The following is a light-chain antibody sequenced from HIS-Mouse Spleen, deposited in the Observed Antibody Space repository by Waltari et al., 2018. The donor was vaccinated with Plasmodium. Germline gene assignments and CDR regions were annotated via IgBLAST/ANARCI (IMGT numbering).Light chain of an antibody. CDR1: SSNIGSNY. J-gene: IGLJ3*02. V-gene: IGLV1-47*01. CDR3: AAWDDSLRCPWV. Sequence: QSVLTQPPSASGTPGQRVTISCSGSSSNIGSNYVSWYQQLPGTAPNLLIYRNNHRPSGVPDLVACSKSGTSAALAISGLRSEDEADYYWAAWDDSLRCPWVFGGGTKLTVL. CDR2: RNN.